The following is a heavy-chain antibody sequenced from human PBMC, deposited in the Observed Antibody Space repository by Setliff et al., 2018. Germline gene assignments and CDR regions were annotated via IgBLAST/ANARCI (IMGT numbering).Heavy chain of an antibody. J-gene: IGHJ3*02. CDR3: ARDPDYQYYYDSSGRDAFDI. V-gene: IGHV1-18*01. Sequence: ASVKVSCQASGYIFTSDGFSWVRQAPGQGLEWMGWISTYNGKTNYAQKFQGRVTMTTGTSTSTAYMELRSLRSDDTAVYYCARDPDYQYYYDSSGRDAFDIWGQGTMVTVSS. CDR2: ISTYNGKT. D-gene: IGHD3-22*01. CDR1: GYIFTSDG.